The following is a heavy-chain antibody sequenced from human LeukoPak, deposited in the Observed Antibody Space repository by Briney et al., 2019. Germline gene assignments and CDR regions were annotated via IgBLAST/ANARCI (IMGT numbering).Heavy chain of an antibody. Sequence: ASVKVSCKASGYTFTSYYMHWVRQAPGQGLEWRGIINPSGGSTSYAQKFQGRVTMTRDTSTSTVYMELSSLRSEDTAVYYCASALIDYGDYGGHNDAFDIWGQGTMVTVSS. V-gene: IGHV1-46*01. CDR2: INPSGGST. CDR3: ASALIDYGDYGGHNDAFDI. CDR1: GYTFTSYY. J-gene: IGHJ3*02. D-gene: IGHD4-17*01.